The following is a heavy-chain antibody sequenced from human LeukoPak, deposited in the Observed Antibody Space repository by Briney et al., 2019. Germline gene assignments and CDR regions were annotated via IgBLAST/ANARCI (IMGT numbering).Heavy chain of an antibody. J-gene: IGHJ5*02. CDR2: INPRGSST. Sequence: VSVKVSCKDCLYIYTRHYMHWVLHAPGQRLEWVGLINPRGSSTLYAQKFQGRVTMTRDMSTTTDYMELSSLRSEDTAVYYCAKAPGIVNEAYYDILTGRIGHNWFDPWGEGMLVTVSS. CDR1: LYIYTRHY. D-gene: IGHD3-9*01. CDR3: AKAPGIVNEAYYDILTGRIGHNWFDP. V-gene: IGHV1-46*01.